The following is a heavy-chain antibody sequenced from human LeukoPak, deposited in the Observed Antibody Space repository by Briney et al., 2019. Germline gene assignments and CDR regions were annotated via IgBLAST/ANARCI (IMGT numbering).Heavy chain of an antibody. Sequence: GGSLRLSCAASGFTFSSYAMGWVRQAPGKGLEWVSAIGGSGTTTYYADSVKGRFTISRDNSKNTLYLQMNSLRAEDTAVYYCAKLGSSSSPPFCYWGQGTLVTVSS. CDR1: GFTFSSYA. D-gene: IGHD6-13*01. V-gene: IGHV3-23*01. J-gene: IGHJ4*02. CDR3: AKLGSSSSPPFCY. CDR2: IGGSGTTT.